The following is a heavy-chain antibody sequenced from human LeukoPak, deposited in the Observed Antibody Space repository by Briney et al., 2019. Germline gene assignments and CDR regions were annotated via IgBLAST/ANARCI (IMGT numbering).Heavy chain of an antibody. CDR2: INHSGST. V-gene: IGHV4-34*01. J-gene: IGHJ6*03. CDR1: GGSFTDYY. D-gene: IGHD1-20*01. Sequence: SETLSLTCAVYGGSFTDYYWSWIRQPPGKGVEWIGEINHSGSTNYNPSLKSRVTISVDTSKNQFSLKLSSVTAADTAVYYCASLTGTTDYYYYYMDVWGKGTTVTVSS. CDR3: ASLTGTTDYYYYYMDV.